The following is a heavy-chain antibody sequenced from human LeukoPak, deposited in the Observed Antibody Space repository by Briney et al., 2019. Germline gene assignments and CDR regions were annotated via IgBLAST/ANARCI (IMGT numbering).Heavy chain of an antibody. J-gene: IGHJ4*02. CDR3: AGSSSSSSGHSE. CDR2: ISYDGSNK. CDR1: GFTFSSYA. D-gene: IGHD6-6*01. Sequence: GRSLRLSCAASGFTFSSYAMHWVRQAPGKGLEWVAVISYDGSNKYYADSVKGRFTISRDNSKNTLYLQMNSLRAEDTAVYYCAGSSSSSSGHSEWGQGTLVTVSS. V-gene: IGHV3-30-3*01.